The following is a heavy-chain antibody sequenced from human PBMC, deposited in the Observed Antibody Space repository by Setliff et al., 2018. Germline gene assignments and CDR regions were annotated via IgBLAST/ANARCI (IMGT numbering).Heavy chain of an antibody. CDR2: IYYSGST. CDR3: ARGPRYSGYDYLKPFDY. Sequence: PSETLSLTCTVSGGSISSGGYYWSWIRQHPGKGLEWIGYIYYSGSTYYNPSLKSRVTISVDTSKNQFSLNLSSVTAADTAVYYCARGPRYSGYDYLKPFDYWGQGTLVTVSS. V-gene: IGHV4-31*03. J-gene: IGHJ4*02. D-gene: IGHD5-12*01. CDR1: GGSISSGGYY.